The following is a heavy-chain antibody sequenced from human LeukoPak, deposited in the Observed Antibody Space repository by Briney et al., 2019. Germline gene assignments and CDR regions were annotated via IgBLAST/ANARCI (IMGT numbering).Heavy chain of an antibody. V-gene: IGHV4-59*08. J-gene: IGHJ4*02. Sequence: PSETLPLTCTVPGGSISSYYWSWIRQPPGKGLEWIGYVYYSGSTNYTPSLKTRITMSLDTSKHQFSLKLSSMTAADTAVYYCARHSNWNYDYWGQGTLVTVSS. D-gene: IGHD1-7*01. CDR3: ARHSNWNYDY. CDR2: VYYSGST. CDR1: GGSISSYY.